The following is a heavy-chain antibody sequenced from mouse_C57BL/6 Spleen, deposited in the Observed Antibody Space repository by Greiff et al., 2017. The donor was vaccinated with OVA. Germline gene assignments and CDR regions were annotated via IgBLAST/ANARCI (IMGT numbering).Heavy chain of an antibody. D-gene: IGHD1-2*01. V-gene: IGHV1-55*01. J-gene: IGHJ3*01. Sequence: VQLKQPGAELVKPGASVKMSCKASGYTFTSYWITWVKQRPGQGLEWIGDIYPGSGRTNYNQKFKSKATLTVDTSSSTAYMQLSSLTSEDSAVYYSARSYVYGGGFASGGKGTLVTVSA. CDR1: GYTFTSYW. CDR3: ARSYVYGGGFAS. CDR2: IYPGSGRT.